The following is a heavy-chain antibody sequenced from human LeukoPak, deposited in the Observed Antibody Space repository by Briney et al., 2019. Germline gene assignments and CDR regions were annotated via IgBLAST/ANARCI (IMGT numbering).Heavy chain of an antibody. J-gene: IGHJ6*03. CDR2: IKQDGSEK. CDR3: ARDSWTYYMHV. CDR1: GFTFSGHW. V-gene: IGHV3-7*01. Sequence: GGSLRLSCAASGFTFSGHWMSWVRQAPGKGLEWVANIKQDGSEKYYVDSVKGRFTISRDNAKNSLYLQMNSLRAEDTAVYYCARDSWTYYMHVWGKGTTVTVSS. D-gene: IGHD3/OR15-3a*01.